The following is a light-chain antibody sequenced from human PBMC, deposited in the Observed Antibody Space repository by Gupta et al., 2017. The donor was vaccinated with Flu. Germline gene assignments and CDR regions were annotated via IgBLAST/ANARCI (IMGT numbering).Light chain of an antibody. V-gene: IGLV2-14*03. CDR2: EVT. J-gene: IGLJ1*01. CDR1: NSDVGTYDY. Sequence: ASVSGSTGQSITISCTGTNSDVGTYDYVSCFQQHPGDAPKLIIYEVTSRPSAVSSRFSGSKSGNTASLTISGLQPEDEADYYCGSYASSTALYVFGTGTKFTVL. CDR3: GSYASSTALYV.